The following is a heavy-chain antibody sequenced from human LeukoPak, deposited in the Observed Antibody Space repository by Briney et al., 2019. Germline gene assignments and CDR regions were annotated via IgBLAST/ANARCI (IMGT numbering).Heavy chain of an antibody. CDR3: ARPFCSGGSCYSGDAFDI. CDR2: IYPGDSDT. J-gene: IGHJ3*02. CDR1: GYSFTSYW. D-gene: IGHD2-15*01. V-gene: IGHV5-51*01. Sequence: LGESLKISCKGSGYSFTSYWIGWVRQMPGKGLEWTGIIYPGDSDTRYSPSFQGQVTMSADKSISTAYLQWSSLKASDTAMYYCARPFCSGGSCYSGDAFDIWGQGTMVTVSS.